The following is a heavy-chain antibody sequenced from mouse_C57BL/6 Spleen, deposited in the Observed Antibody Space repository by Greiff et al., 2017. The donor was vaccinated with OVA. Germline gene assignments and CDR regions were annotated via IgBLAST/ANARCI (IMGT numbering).Heavy chain of an antibody. CDR2: IDPETGGT. J-gene: IGHJ3*01. CDR1: GYTFTDYE. D-gene: IGHD2-2*01. CDR3: TRWGYGAWFAY. V-gene: IGHV1-15*01. Sequence: QVQLQQSGAELVRPGASVTLSCKASGYTFTDYEMHWVKQTPVHGLEWIGAIDPETGGTAYNQKFKGKAILTADKSSSTAYMELRSLTSEDSAVYYCTRWGYGAWFAYWGQGTLVTVSA.